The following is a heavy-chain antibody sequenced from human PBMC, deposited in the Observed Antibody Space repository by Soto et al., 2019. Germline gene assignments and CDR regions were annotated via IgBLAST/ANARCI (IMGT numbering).Heavy chain of an antibody. CDR2: AYHNGLT. CDR3: ARDATVPGESDRFDY. CDR1: GDSVTSNVW. J-gene: IGHJ4*02. D-gene: IGHD4-4*01. V-gene: IGHV4-4*02. Sequence: LSLTCAVSGDSVTSNVWWSWVRQPPGKGLEWIGEAYHNGLTDYNPSLKSRVTMSVDTSKNEFSLKLTSLTAADTAIYYCARDATVPGESDRFDYWGQGTLVTVSS.